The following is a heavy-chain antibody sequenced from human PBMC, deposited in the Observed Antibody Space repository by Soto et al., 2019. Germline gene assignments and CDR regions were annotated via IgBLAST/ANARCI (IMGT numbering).Heavy chain of an antibody. Sequence: QVQLQQWGAGLLKPSETLSLTCAVSGGSFSGYYWSWIRQPPGKGLEWIGEINHSGSTNYNPSLKRRATISVDTSKNQFSLKLSSVTAADTAVYYCARGRYNWNLLDYWGQGTLVTVSS. J-gene: IGHJ4*02. CDR2: INHSGST. CDR3: ARGRYNWNLLDY. V-gene: IGHV4-34*01. CDR1: GGSFSGYY. D-gene: IGHD1-20*01.